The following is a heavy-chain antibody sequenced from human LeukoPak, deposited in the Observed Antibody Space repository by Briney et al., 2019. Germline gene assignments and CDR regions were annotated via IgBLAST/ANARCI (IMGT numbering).Heavy chain of an antibody. Sequence: GGSLRLSWAASGFTFSNAWMSWVRQARGKGLEWVGRIKSKTDGGTTDYAAPVKGRFTISRDDSKNTLYLQMNSLKTEDTAVYYCTTAIFDYYYYMYVWGKGTTVTVSS. CDR1: GFTFSNAW. J-gene: IGHJ6*03. V-gene: IGHV3-15*01. CDR2: IKSKTDGGTT. D-gene: IGHD3-3*01. CDR3: TTAIFDYYYYMYV.